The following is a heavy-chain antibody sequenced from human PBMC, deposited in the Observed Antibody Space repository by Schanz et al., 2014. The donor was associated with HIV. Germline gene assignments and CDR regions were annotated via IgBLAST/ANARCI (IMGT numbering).Heavy chain of an antibody. CDR1: GGSLSRSSHY. CDR3: ARTPYYFDY. V-gene: IGHV4-39*07. J-gene: IGHJ4*02. CDR2: FHYSGST. Sequence: QLQLQESGPGLVKPSETLSLICTVSGGSLSRSSHYWGWIRQPPGKGLEWIGSFHYSGSTNYNPSLKSRVTISVDTSKNQFSLRLNSVTAADTAVYYCARTPYYFDYWGQGTLVTVSS.